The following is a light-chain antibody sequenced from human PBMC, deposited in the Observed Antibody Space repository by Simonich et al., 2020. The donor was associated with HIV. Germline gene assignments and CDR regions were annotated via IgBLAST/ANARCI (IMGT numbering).Light chain of an antibody. CDR2: WAS. J-gene: IGKJ2*01. Sequence: DIVMTQSPDSLAVSLGEWATINCKSSQSVLYSSNNKNYLAWYQQKPGQPPKLLIYWASTRESGVPDRFSGSGSGTDFTLTINSLQAEDVAVYYCQQYYSTLSYAFGQGTKLEIK. CDR1: QSVLYSSNNKNY. V-gene: IGKV4-1*01. CDR3: QQYYSTLSYA.